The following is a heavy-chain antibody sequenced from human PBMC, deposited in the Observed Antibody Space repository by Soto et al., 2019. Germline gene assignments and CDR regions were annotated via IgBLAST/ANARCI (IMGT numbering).Heavy chain of an antibody. Sequence: QVQLVQAGAEVKKPGSSVKVSCKASGGTFSSYAISWVRQAPGQGLEWMGGIIHIFGTANYAQKFQGRVTITADETTSTAYLELSSLRSEDTAVYYCARRGYCSGGSGYSDYYYYGMDVWGQGTTVTVSS. CDR1: GGTFSSYA. CDR2: IIHIFGTA. J-gene: IGHJ6*02. CDR3: ARRGYCSGGSGYSDYYYYGMDV. D-gene: IGHD2-15*01. V-gene: IGHV1-69*01.